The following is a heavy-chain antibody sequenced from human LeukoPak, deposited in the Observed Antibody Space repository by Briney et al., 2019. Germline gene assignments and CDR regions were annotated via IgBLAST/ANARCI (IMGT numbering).Heavy chain of an antibody. J-gene: IGHJ5*02. CDR2: INPNSGGT. Sequence: ASVTVSCKASGYTFTGYYMHWVPQAPGQGLEWMGWINPNSGGTNYAQKFQGRVTMTRDTSISTAYMELSRLRSDDTAVYYCARDRTTVPFHWFDPWGQGTLVTVS. V-gene: IGHV1-2*02. CDR3: ARDRTTVPFHWFDP. CDR1: GYTFTGYY. D-gene: IGHD4-17*01.